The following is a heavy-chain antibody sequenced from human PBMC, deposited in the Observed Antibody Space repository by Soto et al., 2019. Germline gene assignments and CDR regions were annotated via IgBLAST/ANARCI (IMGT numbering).Heavy chain of an antibody. V-gene: IGHV3-30-3*01. CDR2: ISYDGSNK. J-gene: IGHJ6*02. CDR3: ARVPRYNWNYVEVYYYYYGMDV. CDR1: GFTFGSYA. Sequence: QVQLVESGGGVVQPGRSLRLSCAASGFTFGSYAMHWVRQAPGKGLEWVAVISYDGSNKYYADSVKGRFTISRDNSKNTLYLQMNSLRAEDTAVYYCARVPRYNWNYVEVYYYYYGMDVWGQGPTVTVSS. D-gene: IGHD1-7*01.